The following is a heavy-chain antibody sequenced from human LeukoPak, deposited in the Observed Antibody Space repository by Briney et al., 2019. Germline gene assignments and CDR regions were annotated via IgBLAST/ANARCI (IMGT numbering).Heavy chain of an antibody. V-gene: IGHV5-51*01. J-gene: IGHJ4*02. CDR2: IYPGDSDT. D-gene: IGHD2-15*01. Sequence: GESLKISCQGSGYTFATYWIAWVRQMPGKGLEWMGIIYPGDSDTTYSPSFQGQVTISADKSINTAYLHWSSLKASDTAIYYRARRDQREYSYFFDYWGQGTLVTVSS. CDR1: GYTFATYW. CDR3: ARRDQREYSYFFDY.